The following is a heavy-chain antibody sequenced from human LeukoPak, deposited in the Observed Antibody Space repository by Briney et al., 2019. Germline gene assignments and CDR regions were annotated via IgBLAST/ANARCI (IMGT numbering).Heavy chain of an antibody. D-gene: IGHD2-15*01. V-gene: IGHV4-59*01. CDR3: ATHPPKVCTGGSCTDY. J-gene: IGHJ4*02. CDR2: IYYSGST. CDR1: GGSISSYS. Sequence: SETLSLTCTVSGGSISSYSWSWIRQPPGKGLEWIGYIYYSGSTNYNPSLRSRVTISVDMSKNQFSLKLSSVTAADTAVYYCATHPPKVCTGGSCTDYWGQGTLVTVSS.